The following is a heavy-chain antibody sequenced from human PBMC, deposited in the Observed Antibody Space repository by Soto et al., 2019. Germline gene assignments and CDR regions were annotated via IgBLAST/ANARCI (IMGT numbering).Heavy chain of an antibody. CDR3: AVDPAASGIVPFDY. Sequence: EVQLVESGGGLVQPGGSLRLSCAASGFTFSSYWMHWVRQVPGKGLVCVSRINGDGSSITYADSVKGRFTISRDNAKNTLYLQMTSLRLEDTSVYYCAVDPAASGIVPFDYCGQGIMVTVS. J-gene: IGHJ4*01. D-gene: IGHD6-13*01. CDR2: INGDGSSI. CDR1: GFTFSSYW. V-gene: IGHV3-74*01.